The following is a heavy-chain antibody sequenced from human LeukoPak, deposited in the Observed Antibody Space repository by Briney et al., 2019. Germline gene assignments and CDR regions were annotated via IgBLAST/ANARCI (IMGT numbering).Heavy chain of an antibody. V-gene: IGHV3-74*01. CDR2: INSDGSST. CDR3: ARAPYYDSSGPLV. D-gene: IGHD3-22*01. CDR1: GFTFSSYW. Sequence: GGSLRLSCAASGFTFSSYWMHWVRQAPGKGLVWVSRINSDGSSTSYADSVRGRFTISRDNAENTLYLQMNSLRAEDMAVYYCARAPYYDSSGPLVWGQGTLVTVSS. J-gene: IGHJ4*02.